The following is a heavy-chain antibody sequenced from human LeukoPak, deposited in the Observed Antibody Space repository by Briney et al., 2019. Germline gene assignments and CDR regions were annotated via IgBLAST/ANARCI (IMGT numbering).Heavy chain of an antibody. CDR2: IYYSGST. CDR3: ARVGFGSGYYFHYYYMDV. J-gene: IGHJ6*03. Sequence: KPSETPSLTCTVSGGSISSYYWSWIRQPPGKVLEWIGYIYYSGSTNYNPSLKSRVTISVDTSKNQFSLKLSSVTAADTAVYYCARVGFGSGYYFHYYYMDVWGKGTTVTVSS. V-gene: IGHV4-59*01. CDR1: GGSISSYY. D-gene: IGHD3-22*01.